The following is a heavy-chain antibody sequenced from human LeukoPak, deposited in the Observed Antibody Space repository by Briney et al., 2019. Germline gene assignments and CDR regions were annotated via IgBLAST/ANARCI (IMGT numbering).Heavy chain of an antibody. CDR2: ISYDGSNK. V-gene: IGHV3-30-3*01. CDR3: AREEYYYDSSGYPFPPGFFDY. J-gene: IGHJ4*02. D-gene: IGHD3-22*01. Sequence: PGGSLRLSCAASGFTFSSYAMHWVRQAPGKGLEWVAVISYDGSNKYYADSVKGRFTISGDNSKNTLYLQMNSLRAEDTAVYYCAREEYYYDSSGYPFPPGFFDYWGQGTLVTVSS. CDR1: GFTFSSYA.